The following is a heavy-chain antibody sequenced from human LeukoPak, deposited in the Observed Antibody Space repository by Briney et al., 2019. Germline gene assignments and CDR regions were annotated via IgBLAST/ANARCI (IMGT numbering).Heavy chain of an antibody. CDR2: INSDGSWT. D-gene: IGHD2-2*01. CDR1: GNYW. J-gene: IGHJ4*02. Sequence: GGSLRLSCAASGNYWMHWVRQAPGKGLVWVPHINSDGSWTGYADSVKGRFTISKDNAKNTVYLQMNNLRAEDTAVYYCVSFYETNWGRGTLVTVSS. V-gene: IGHV3-74*01. CDR3: VSFYETN.